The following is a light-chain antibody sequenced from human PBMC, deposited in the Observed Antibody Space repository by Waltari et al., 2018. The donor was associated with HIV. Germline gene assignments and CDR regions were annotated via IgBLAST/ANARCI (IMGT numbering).Light chain of an antibody. V-gene: IGLV3-1*01. CDR3: QAWDSSTAV. J-gene: IGLJ2*01. CDR1: KLGDTY. Sequence: SYELTQPPSVSVSPGQTASINCSGDKLGDTYACWYQQKSGQSPVLVIYRDTQRPSGIPERFSGSNSGNTATLTISGTQTMDEADYYCQAWDSSTAVFGGGTKLTVL. CDR2: RDT.